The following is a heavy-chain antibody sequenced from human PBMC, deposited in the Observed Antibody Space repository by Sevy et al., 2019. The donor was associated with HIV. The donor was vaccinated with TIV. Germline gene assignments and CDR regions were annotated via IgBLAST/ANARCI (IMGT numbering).Heavy chain of an antibody. CDR3: ARDSNVYDSCGSLDS. CDR1: GFSFSIHS. J-gene: IGHJ4*02. CDR2: ILHDGSRQ. Sequence: GGSLRLSCTASGFSFSIHSVHWVRQAPGKGLEWVSFILHDGSRQDYADSVKGRFIISRDNSKNTVYLEMSGLRPEDTATYYCARDSNVYDSCGSLDSWGQGTLVTVSS. V-gene: IGHV3-30*04. D-gene: IGHD2-2*01.